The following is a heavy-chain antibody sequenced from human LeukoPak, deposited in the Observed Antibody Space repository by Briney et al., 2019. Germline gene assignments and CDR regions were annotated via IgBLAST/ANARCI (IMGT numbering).Heavy chain of an antibody. CDR2: IYHSGST. CDR3: ARHLRTDAFDI. CDR1: VYSISSGYY. J-gene: IGHJ3*02. V-gene: IGHV4-38-2*01. Sequence: PSETLSLTCAVSVYSISSGYYWGWIRQPPGKGLEWIGSIYHSGSTYYNPSLKSRVTISVDTSKNQFSLKLSSVTAADTAVYYCARHLRTDAFDIWGQGTMVTVSS.